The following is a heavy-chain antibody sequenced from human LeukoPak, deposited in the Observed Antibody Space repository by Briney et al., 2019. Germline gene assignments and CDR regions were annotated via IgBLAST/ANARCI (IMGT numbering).Heavy chain of an antibody. J-gene: IGHJ5*02. CDR2: IYYSGST. D-gene: IGHD4-11*01. V-gene: IGHV4-59*01. CDR3: ARAGYSNYEQNWFDP. Sequence: SETLSLTCTVSGGSISSYYWSWIRQPPGKGLDWIGYIYYSGSTNYNPSLKSRVTISVDTSKNQFSLKLSSVTAADTAVYYCARAGYSNYEQNWFDPWGQGTLVTVSS. CDR1: GGSISSYY.